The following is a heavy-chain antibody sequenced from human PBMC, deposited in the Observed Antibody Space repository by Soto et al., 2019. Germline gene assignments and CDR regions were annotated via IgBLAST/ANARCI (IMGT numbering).Heavy chain of an antibody. D-gene: IGHD3-22*01. J-gene: IGHJ4*02. V-gene: IGHV3-11*01. CDR1: GFAFSAYY. CDR3: TRSDYDTSGYTDY. CDR2: ISDSGTTI. Sequence: QVQLVESGGGLVKPGGSLRLSFAASGFAFSAYYMSWLRQAPGKGLEWLSYISDSGTTIYYADSVKGRFTIARDDAKNSLYLQMNSLRAEDTAVYYCTRSDYDTSGYTDYWGQGTLVTVSS.